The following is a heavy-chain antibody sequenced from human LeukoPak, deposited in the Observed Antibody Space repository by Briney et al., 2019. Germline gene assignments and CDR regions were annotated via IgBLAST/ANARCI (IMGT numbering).Heavy chain of an antibody. CDR3: AKVWRGNYYDY. CDR1: GFTFSSYA. Sequence: GGSLRLSCAASGFTFSSYAMHWVRQAPGKGLEWVAVISYDGSNKYYADSVKGRFTISRDNSKNTPYLQMSSLRAEDTAVYYCAKVWRGNYYDYWGQGTLVTVSS. CDR2: ISYDGSNK. D-gene: IGHD1-1*01. J-gene: IGHJ4*02. V-gene: IGHV3-30-3*01.